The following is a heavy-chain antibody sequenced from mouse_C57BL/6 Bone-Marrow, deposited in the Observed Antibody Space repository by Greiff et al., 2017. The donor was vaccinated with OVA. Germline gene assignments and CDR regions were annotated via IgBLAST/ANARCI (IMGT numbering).Heavy chain of an antibody. J-gene: IGHJ2*01. V-gene: IGHV1-59*01. CDR2: IDPSDSYT. D-gene: IGHD2-10*02. Sequence: QVQLQQPGAELVRPGTSVKLSCKASGYTFTSYWMHWVKQRPGQGLEWIGVIDPSDSYTNYNQKFKGKATLTVDTSSSTAYMQLSSLTSEDAAVYYCAREGGYGNRYWGQGTTLTVSS. CDR1: GYTFTSYW. CDR3: AREGGYGNRY.